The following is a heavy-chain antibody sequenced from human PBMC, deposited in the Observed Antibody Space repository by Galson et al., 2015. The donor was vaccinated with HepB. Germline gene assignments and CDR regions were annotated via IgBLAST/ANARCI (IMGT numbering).Heavy chain of an antibody. CDR3: ARDLWFGELSGYYYYGMDV. CDR1: GGTFSSYA. J-gene: IGHJ6*02. D-gene: IGHD3-10*01. Sequence: SVKVSCKASGGTFSSYAISWVRQAPGQGLEWMGGIIPIFGTANYAQKFQGRVTITADESTSTAYMELSSLRSEDTAVYYCARDLWFGELSGYYYYGMDVWGQGTTVTVSS. V-gene: IGHV1-69*13. CDR2: IIPIFGTA.